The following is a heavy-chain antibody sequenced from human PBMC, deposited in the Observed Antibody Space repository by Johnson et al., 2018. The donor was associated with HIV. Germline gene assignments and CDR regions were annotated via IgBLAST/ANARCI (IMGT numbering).Heavy chain of an antibody. V-gene: IGHV3-30*02. J-gene: IGHJ3*02. CDR2: IRYDGSDK. CDR1: GFTFSSYG. Sequence: QVQLVESGGGVVQPVGSLRLSCAASGFTFSSYGIHWVRQAPGKGLEWVAFIRYDGSDKYYADSVKGRFTISRDNSKNTLYLQMNSLRAEDTAMYYCAKGGSSGWYLEIWGQGTMVTVSS. D-gene: IGHD6-13*01. CDR3: AKGGSSGWYLEI.